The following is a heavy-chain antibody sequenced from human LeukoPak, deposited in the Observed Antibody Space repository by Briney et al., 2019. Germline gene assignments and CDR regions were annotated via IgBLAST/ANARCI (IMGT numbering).Heavy chain of an antibody. Sequence: GGSLRLSCAASGFTFSSYNMIWVRQAPGKGLEWVSSISSSATCIYYTDSLKGRFTISRDNAKNSLYLQMNSLRAEDTAVYYCARDSDIVVVPAAWYYFDYWGQGTLVTVSS. CDR1: GFTFSSYN. D-gene: IGHD2-2*01. V-gene: IGHV3-21*01. CDR2: ISSSATCI. CDR3: ARDSDIVVVPAAWYYFDY. J-gene: IGHJ4*02.